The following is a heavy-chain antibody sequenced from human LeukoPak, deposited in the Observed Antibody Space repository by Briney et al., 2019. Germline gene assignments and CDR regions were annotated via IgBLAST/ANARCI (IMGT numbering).Heavy chain of an antibody. D-gene: IGHD5-24*01. Sequence: GGSLRLSCAASGFSFSSYWMSWVRQAPGKGLEWVANINQDGGEIYYVDSVKGRFTISRDNAKNSLYLQMNSLRVEDTAVYYCATDKVERATRLDNWGQGTLVTVFS. CDR2: INQDGGEI. CDR1: GFSFSSYW. CDR3: ATDKVERATRLDN. J-gene: IGHJ4*02. V-gene: IGHV3-7*03.